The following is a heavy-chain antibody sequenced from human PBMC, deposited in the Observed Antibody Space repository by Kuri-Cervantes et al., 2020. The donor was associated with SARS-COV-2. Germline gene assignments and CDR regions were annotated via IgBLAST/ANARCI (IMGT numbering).Heavy chain of an antibody. V-gene: IGHV1-69*13. Sequence: AVQVSCKASGVTFSRSAISWVRQAPGQGLEWIGGIIPSFGTVNYAQKFPGRVTITADELTTTASMELSSLKYEDTAVYYCATSPARVWREGYFDYWGKGNLVTVSS. CDR1: GVTFSRSA. CDR2: IIPSFGTV. CDR3: ATSPARVWREGYFDY. D-gene: IGHD1-26*01. J-gene: IGHJ4*02.